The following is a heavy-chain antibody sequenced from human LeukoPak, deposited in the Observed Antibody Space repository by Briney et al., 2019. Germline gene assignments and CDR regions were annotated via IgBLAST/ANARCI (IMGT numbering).Heavy chain of an antibody. D-gene: IGHD3-3*01. J-gene: IGHJ4*02. CDR2: IYTSGST. CDR3: ASARNYDFWSGYLPSWYYFDY. Sequence: PSETLSVTCTVSGGSISSYYWSWIRQPAGKGPEWIGRIYTSGSTNYNPSLKSRVTMSVDTSKNQFSLKLSSVTAADTAVYYCASARNYDFWSGYLPSWYYFDYWGQGTLVTVSS. CDR1: GGSISSYY. V-gene: IGHV4-4*07.